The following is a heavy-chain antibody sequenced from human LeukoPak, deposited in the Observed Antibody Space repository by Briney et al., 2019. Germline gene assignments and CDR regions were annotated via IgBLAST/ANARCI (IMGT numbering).Heavy chain of an antibody. Sequence: GGSLRLSCAASGFTVSSNYMSWVRQAPGKGLEWVAVISYDGSDKYYADSVKGRFTISRDNSKNTLYLQMNSLRAEDTAVYYCARVSQGEASSWYHPLDYWGQGTLVTVSS. D-gene: IGHD6-13*01. V-gene: IGHV3-30*03. CDR1: GFTVSSNY. CDR3: ARVSQGEASSWYHPLDY. J-gene: IGHJ4*02. CDR2: ISYDGSDK.